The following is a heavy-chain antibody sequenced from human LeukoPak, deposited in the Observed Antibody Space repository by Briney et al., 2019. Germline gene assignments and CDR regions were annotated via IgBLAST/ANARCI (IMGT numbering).Heavy chain of an antibody. J-gene: IGHJ4*02. CDR1: GYTFTGYY. V-gene: IGHV1-2*02. Sequence: ASVKVSCKASGYTFTGYYMHWVRQAPGQGLERMGWINPNSGGTNYAQKFQGRVTMTRDTSISTAYMELSRLRSDDTAVYYCASVGPYDSSGYYYWSFDYWGQGTLVTVSS. D-gene: IGHD3-22*01. CDR3: ASVGPYDSSGYYYWSFDY. CDR2: INPNSGGT.